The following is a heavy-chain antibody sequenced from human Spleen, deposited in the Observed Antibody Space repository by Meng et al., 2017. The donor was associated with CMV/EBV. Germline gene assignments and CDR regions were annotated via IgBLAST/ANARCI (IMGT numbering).Heavy chain of an antibody. CDR1: GYPFTSYY. J-gene: IGHJ4*02. CDR2: INPSGGGT. Sequence: KAHGYPFTSYYIQWVRQAPGQGLEWMGIINPSGGGTTYARKFRGRVTMTRDTSTSTVYMELSSLGSDDTAVYFCARMLYGGNPPFDYWGQGTLVTVSS. D-gene: IGHD4/OR15-4a*01. V-gene: IGHV1-46*01. CDR3: ARMLYGGNPPFDY.